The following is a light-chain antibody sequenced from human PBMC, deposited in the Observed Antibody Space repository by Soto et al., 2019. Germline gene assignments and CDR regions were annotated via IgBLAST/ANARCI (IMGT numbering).Light chain of an antibody. CDR3: DKYNSAPWT. V-gene: IGKV1-27*01. CDR2: AAS. J-gene: IGKJ1*01. CDR1: QGISNY. Sequence: DIQMTQSPSSLSASVGDRVTITCRASQGISNYLAWYQQKPGKVPKLLIYAASTLQSGVPSRPSGSGPGTDFTLTNSSLQPEDVATYYCDKYNSAPWTFGHGTKVEIK.